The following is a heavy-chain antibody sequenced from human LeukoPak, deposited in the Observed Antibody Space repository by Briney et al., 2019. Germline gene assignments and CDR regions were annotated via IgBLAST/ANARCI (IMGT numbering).Heavy chain of an antibody. CDR1: GFTFSSYG. J-gene: IGHJ4*02. V-gene: IGHV3-33*06. CDR3: AKDAVVGATYFDY. D-gene: IGHD1-26*01. Sequence: PGRSLRLSCAASGFTFSSYGMHWVRQAPGKGLEWVAVIWYDGSNKYYADSVKGRFTISRDNSKNTLYLQMNSLRAEDTAVYYCAKDAVVGATYFDYWGPGTLVTVSS. CDR2: IWYDGSNK.